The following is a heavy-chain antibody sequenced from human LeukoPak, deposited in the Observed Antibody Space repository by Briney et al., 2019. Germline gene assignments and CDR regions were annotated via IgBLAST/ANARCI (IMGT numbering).Heavy chain of an antibody. J-gene: IGHJ4*02. CDR2: ISYDGSNK. V-gene: IGHV3-30-3*01. D-gene: IGHD3-9*01. Sequence: PGRSLRLSCAASGFTFSSYAMPWVRQAPGKGLEGVAVISYDGSNKYYADSVKGRFTISRDNAKNSLYLQMNSLRAEDTAVYYCASSVIDSDLFDYWGQGTLVTVSS. CDR1: GFTFSSYA. CDR3: ASSVIDSDLFDY.